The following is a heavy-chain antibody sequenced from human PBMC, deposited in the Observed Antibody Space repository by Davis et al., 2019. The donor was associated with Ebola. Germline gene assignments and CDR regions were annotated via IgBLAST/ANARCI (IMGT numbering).Heavy chain of an antibody. V-gene: IGHV4-34*01. D-gene: IGHD3-10*01. CDR2: INHSGST. Sequence: PSETLSLTCAVYGGSFSGYYWSWIRQPPGKGLEWIGEINHSGSTNYNPSLKSRVTISVDTSKNQFSLKLSSVTAADTAVYYCASQGYYGSGTFGWFDPWGQGTLVTVSS. J-gene: IGHJ5*02. CDR3: ASQGYYGSGTFGWFDP. CDR1: GGSFSGYY.